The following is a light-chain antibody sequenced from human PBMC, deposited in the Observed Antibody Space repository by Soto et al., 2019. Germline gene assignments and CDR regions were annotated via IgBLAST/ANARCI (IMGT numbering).Light chain of an antibody. J-gene: IGKJ1*01. Sequence: EIVLTQSPGTLSLSPGERAVLSCRASQSVNNNYLAWYQRKPGRAPRLLIYGASSRATGIRDRFIGSGSGTDFPLTITRLEPEDFAVYFCQQYGSSPPTFGQGTKVEFK. CDR1: QSVNNNY. CDR3: QQYGSSPPT. CDR2: GAS. V-gene: IGKV3-20*01.